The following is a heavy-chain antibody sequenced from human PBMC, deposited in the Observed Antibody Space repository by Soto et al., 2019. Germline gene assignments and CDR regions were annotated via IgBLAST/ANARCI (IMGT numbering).Heavy chain of an antibody. D-gene: IGHD3-3*01. CDR3: ASSYDFWSGYLDV. CDR2: IYPGESDT. J-gene: IGHJ6*02. Sequence: GESLKISCKGSGYSFTSYWIGWVRQMPGKGLEWMGFIYPGESDTRYSPSFQGQVTISADKSISTSYLQWSSLKASDPAMYYCASSYDFWSGYLDVWGQGTTVTVSS. V-gene: IGHV5-51*01. CDR1: GYSFTSYW.